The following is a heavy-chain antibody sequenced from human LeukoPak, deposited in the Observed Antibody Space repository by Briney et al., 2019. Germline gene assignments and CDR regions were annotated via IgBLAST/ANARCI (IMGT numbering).Heavy chain of an antibody. CDR3: AREAAYFDC. V-gene: IGHV3-23*01. CDR1: GFTFSTFA. D-gene: IGHD6-13*01. Sequence: GGSLRLSCAASGFTFSTFAMSWVRKAQGKGLEWVSVIGGSGTSTYYADSVKGRFTISRDNSQNTLYLLMNSLRPEDTAVYYCAREAAYFDCWGQGTLVTVSS. J-gene: IGHJ4*02. CDR2: IGGSGTST.